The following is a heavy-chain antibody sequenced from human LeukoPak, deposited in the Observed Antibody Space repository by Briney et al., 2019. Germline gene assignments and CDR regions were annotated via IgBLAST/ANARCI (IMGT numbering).Heavy chain of an antibody. Sequence: GGSLRLSCAASGFTFDDYAMHWVRQAPGKGLEWVSLISGDGGSTYYADSVKGRFTISRDNSKNSLYLQMNSLTTEDTALYYCAKYGNYDYYFYFYYMDVWGNGTTVTVSS. V-gene: IGHV3-43*02. CDR2: ISGDGGST. J-gene: IGHJ6*03. CDR3: AKYGNYDYYFYFYYMDV. CDR1: GFTFDDYA. D-gene: IGHD4-11*01.